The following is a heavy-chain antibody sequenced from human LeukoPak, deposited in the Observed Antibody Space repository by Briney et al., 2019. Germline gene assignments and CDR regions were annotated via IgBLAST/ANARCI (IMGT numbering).Heavy chain of an antibody. CDR3: ARKSVGATTRPYWYFDL. CDR1: GGSISSSNW. CDR2: IYHSGST. Sequence: PSGTLSLTCAVSGGSISSSNWWSWVRQPPGKGLGWIGEIYHSGSTNYNPSLKSRVTISVDKSKNQFSLKLSSVTAADTAVYYCARKSVGATTRPYWYFDLWGRGTLVTVSS. J-gene: IGHJ2*01. V-gene: IGHV4-4*02. D-gene: IGHD1-26*01.